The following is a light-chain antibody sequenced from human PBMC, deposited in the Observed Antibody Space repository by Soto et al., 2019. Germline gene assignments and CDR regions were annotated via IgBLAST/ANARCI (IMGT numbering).Light chain of an antibody. J-gene: IGKJ4*01. CDR3: QRYGSSAKAT. Sequence: EIVLTQSPGTLFLSPGERATLSCRASQSVSSDYLAWDQQKPDQAPRLLIYGPSARATGIPDRFSGSGSGTDFTLTISRVEPEGFAVYYCQRYGSSAKATFGGGTNVEI. CDR2: GPS. V-gene: IGKV3-20*01. CDR1: QSVSSDY.